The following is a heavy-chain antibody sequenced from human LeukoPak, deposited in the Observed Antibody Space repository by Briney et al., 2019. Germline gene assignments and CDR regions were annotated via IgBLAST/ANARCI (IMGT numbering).Heavy chain of an antibody. Sequence: SETLSLTCTVSGGSISSGSYYWSWIRQPAGKGLEWIGRIYTSGSTNYNPSLKSRVTISVDTSKNQFSLKLSSVTAADTAVYYCARGYSSSWEMGNWFDPWGQGTLVTVSS. CDR2: IYTSGST. V-gene: IGHV4-61*02. CDR1: GGSISSGSYY. D-gene: IGHD6-13*01. CDR3: ARGYSSSWEMGNWFDP. J-gene: IGHJ5*02.